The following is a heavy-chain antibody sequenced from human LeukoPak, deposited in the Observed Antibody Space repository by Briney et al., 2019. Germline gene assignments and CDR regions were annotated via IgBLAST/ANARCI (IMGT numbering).Heavy chain of an antibody. D-gene: IGHD6-19*01. J-gene: IGHJ4*02. CDR2: INPSGDST. Sequence: ASVKVSCKASGYTFTNYYAHWVRQAPGQGLEWIGVINPSGDSTRYEQKFQDRVTMTRETSTRTVYMELSSLRSEDTAVYYCARGYSSSYRIDYWGQGTLVTVSS. V-gene: IGHV1-46*01. CDR1: GYTFTNYY. CDR3: ARGYSSSYRIDY.